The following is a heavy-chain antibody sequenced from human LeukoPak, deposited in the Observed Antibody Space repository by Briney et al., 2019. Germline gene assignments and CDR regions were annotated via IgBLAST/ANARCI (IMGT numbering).Heavy chain of an antibody. V-gene: IGHV4-61*01. Sequence: SETLSLTCTVSGGSVSSGSYYWSWIRQPPGKGLEWIGYIYYSGSTNYNPTLKSRVTISVDTSKNQFSLKLSSVTAADTAVYHCAREAMYSYGNNFDYWGQGTLVTVSS. D-gene: IGHD5-18*01. J-gene: IGHJ4*02. CDR1: GGSVSSGSYY. CDR3: AREAMYSYGNNFDY. CDR2: IYYSGST.